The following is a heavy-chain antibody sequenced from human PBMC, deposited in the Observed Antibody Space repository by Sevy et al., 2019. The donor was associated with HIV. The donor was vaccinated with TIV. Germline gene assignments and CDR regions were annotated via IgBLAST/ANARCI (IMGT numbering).Heavy chain of an antibody. CDR1: GFIFSSYS. CDR3: ARETIHYYDTSGCCEY. Sequence: GGSLRLSCAASGFIFSSYSMNWVRQAPGKGLEWVSSISSTSNYKYYADSVKGRFTISRDNAKNSLYLQVNSLRAEDTAVYYCARETIHYYDTSGCCEYWGQGTLVTVSS. V-gene: IGHV3-21*01. J-gene: IGHJ4*02. CDR2: ISSTSNYK. D-gene: IGHD3-22*01.